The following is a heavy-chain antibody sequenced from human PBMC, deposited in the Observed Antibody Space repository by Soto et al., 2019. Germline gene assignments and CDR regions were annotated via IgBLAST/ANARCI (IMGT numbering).Heavy chain of an antibody. V-gene: IGHV3-30*18. J-gene: IGHJ6*02. D-gene: IGHD3-3*01. CDR3: AKARTTYYDFWSGYYSYGMDV. CDR2: ISYDGSNK. CDR1: GFTFSSYG. Sequence: GGSLRLSCAASGFTFSSYGMHWARQAPGKGLEWVAVISYDGSNKYYADSVKGRFTISRDNSKNTLYLQMNSLRAEDTAVYYCAKARTTYYDFWSGYYSYGMDVWGQGTTVTVSS.